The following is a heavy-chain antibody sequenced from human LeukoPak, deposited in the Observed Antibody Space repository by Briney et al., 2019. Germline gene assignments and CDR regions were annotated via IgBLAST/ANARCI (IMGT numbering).Heavy chain of an antibody. V-gene: IGHV4-4*07. D-gene: IGHD2-21*02. Sequence: PSETLSLTCTVSGGSISYYYWNWIRQPAGKGLEWIGRISTSGRTYYNPSLKSRVSMSVDTSKNQFSLKLSSVTAADTAVYYCARVSCGGDCRGHYYHYYMDVWGKGTTVTISS. CDR1: GGSISYYY. CDR3: ARVSCGGDCRGHYYHYYMDV. CDR2: ISTSGRT. J-gene: IGHJ6*03.